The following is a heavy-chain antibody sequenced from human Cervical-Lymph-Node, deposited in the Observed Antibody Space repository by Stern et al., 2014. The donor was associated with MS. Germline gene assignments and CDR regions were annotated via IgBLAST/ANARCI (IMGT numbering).Heavy chain of an antibody. CDR1: RYTFNNYG. J-gene: IGHJ6*02. D-gene: IGHD7-27*01. CDR2: MSVSNGNT. Sequence: VQLVESGAEVKKPGASVKVSCKAARYTFNNYGVNWLRQAPGQGLEWLGWMSVSNGNTNYAKNVQGRVTMTTDTSTTIAYMELRNLRSDDTAVYYCAIMGTDGIDVWGQGTTVTVSS. V-gene: IGHV1-18*01. CDR3: AIMGTDGIDV.